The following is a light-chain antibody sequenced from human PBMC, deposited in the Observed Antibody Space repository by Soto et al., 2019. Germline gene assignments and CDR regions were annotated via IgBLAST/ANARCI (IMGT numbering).Light chain of an antibody. Sequence: ALTQPASVSGSPGQSITISCTGTSSDIGAYNYVSWYQQHPGKAPKLMIYDVSNRPSGVSNRFSGSKSGHTASLTISGLQAEDEADYYCSSYTSSSTVVFGGGTKLTVL. CDR1: SSDIGAYNY. CDR2: DVS. J-gene: IGLJ2*01. CDR3: SSYTSSSTVV. V-gene: IGLV2-14*01.